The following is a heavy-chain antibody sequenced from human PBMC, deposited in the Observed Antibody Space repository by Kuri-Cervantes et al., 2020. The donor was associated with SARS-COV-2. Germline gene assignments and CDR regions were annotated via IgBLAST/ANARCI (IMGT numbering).Heavy chain of an antibody. Sequence: GESLKISCAASGFTFSAYVMHWVRQAPGKGLEWVSSISGSGGSTYYADSVKGRFTISRDNAKNTLYLQMNSLRAEDTAVYYCASDIVVVPAARQETDYWGQGTLVTVSS. V-gene: IGHV3-23*01. CDR1: GFTFSAYV. J-gene: IGHJ4*02. CDR3: ASDIVVVPAARQETDY. CDR2: ISGSGGST. D-gene: IGHD2-2*01.